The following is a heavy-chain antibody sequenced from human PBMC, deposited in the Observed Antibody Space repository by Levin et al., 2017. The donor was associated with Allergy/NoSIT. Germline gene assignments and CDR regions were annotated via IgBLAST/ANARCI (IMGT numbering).Heavy chain of an antibody. CDR3: ARQLGNFWSCYNYFDY. J-gene: IGHJ4*02. D-gene: IGHD3-3*01. CDR1: GFIFSSYE. CDR2: ISSTGSTI. V-gene: IGHV3-48*03. Sequence: GGSLRLSCAASGFIFSSYEMNWVRRAPGKGLEWVSYISSTGSTIYSADSVKGRFTISRDNAKNSLYLHMNSLRAEDTAVYNCARQLGNFWSCYNYFDYWGQGTLVTVPS.